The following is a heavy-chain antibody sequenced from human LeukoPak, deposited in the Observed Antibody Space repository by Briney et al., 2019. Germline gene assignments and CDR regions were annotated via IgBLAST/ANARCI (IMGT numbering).Heavy chain of an antibody. CDR2: INHNSGDT. V-gene: IGHV1-2*02. CDR1: GYTFTGYY. J-gene: IGHJ3*02. D-gene: IGHD2-15*01. CDR3: ARVLVVVTATAFDI. Sequence: GASVKVPCKASGYTFTGYYMHWVRQAPGQGLEWMGFINHNSGDTNYAQKFQGRVTMTRDTSISTAYMDLSRLRSDDTAVYYCARVLVVVTATAFDIWGQGTMVTVSS.